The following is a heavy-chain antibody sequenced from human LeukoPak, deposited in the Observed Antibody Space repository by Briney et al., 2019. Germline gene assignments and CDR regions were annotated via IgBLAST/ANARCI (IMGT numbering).Heavy chain of an antibody. CDR2: INPNSGGT. V-gene: IGHV1-2*06. D-gene: IGHD3-16*01. J-gene: IGHJ4*02. CDR3: ARENYDSVWGSAM. Sequence: ASVKVSCKASGYTFTGYYMHWVRQAPGQGLEWMGRINPNSGGTNYAQKFQGRVTMTRDTSISTAYMERSRLRSDDTAVNYGARENYDSVWGSAMWGQGTLVTVSS. CDR1: GYTFTGYY.